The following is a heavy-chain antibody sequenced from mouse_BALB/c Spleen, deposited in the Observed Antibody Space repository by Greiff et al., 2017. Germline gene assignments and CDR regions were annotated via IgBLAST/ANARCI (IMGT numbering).Heavy chain of an antibody. CDR1: GFTFSSYG. J-gene: IGHJ3*01. V-gene: IGHV5-6*01. CDR3: ARQRAY. CDR2: ISSGGSYT. Sequence: EVQLMESGGDLVKPGGSLKLSCAASGFTFSSYGMSWVRQTPDKRLEWVATISSGGSYTYYPDSVKGRFTISRDNAKNTLYLQMSSLKSEDTAMYYCARQRAYWGQGTLVTVSA.